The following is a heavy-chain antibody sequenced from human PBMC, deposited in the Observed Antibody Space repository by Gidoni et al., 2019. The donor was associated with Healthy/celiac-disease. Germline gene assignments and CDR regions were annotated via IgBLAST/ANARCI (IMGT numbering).Heavy chain of an antibody. CDR2: IYYSGST. D-gene: IGHD6-13*01. CDR3: ARGEYSSSWYGWFDP. V-gene: IGHV4-30-4*01. J-gene: IGHJ5*01. Sequence: QVQLQESGRGLVKPSQTLSITCTVPVGSFSRGDYYWSWIRQPPGKCLEWIGYIYYSGSTYYNPSLKSRVTISVDTSKNKFSLRLSSVTAADKAVYYCARGEYSSSWYGWFDPWGQGTLVTVSS. CDR1: VGSFSRGDYY.